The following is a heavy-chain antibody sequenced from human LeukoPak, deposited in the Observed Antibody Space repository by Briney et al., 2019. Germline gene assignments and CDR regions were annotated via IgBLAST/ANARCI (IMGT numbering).Heavy chain of an antibody. D-gene: IGHD2-15*01. CDR2: ISWNSGSI. CDR1: GFTFSDYW. J-gene: IGHJ3*02. V-gene: IGHV3-9*01. CDR3: AKDLGYCSGGSCYDAFDI. Sequence: PGGSLRLSCAASGFTFSDYWMSWVRQAPGKGLEWVSGISWNSGSIGYADSVKGRFTISRDNAKNSLYLQMNSLRAEDTALYYCAKDLGYCSGGSCYDAFDIWGQGTMVTVSS.